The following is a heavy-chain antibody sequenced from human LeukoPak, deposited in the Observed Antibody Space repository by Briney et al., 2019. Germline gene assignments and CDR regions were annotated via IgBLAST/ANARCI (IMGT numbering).Heavy chain of an antibody. Sequence: GGSLRLSCAASGFTFSSYWMHWVRQAPGKGLEWVSAISGSGGSTYYADSVKGRFTIPRDNSKNTLYLQMNSLRAEDTAVYYCAKGIVGATRKINFFDYWGQGTRVTVSS. CDR2: ISGSGGST. J-gene: IGHJ4*02. CDR3: AKGIVGATRKINFFDY. V-gene: IGHV3-23*01. D-gene: IGHD1-26*01. CDR1: GFTFSSYW.